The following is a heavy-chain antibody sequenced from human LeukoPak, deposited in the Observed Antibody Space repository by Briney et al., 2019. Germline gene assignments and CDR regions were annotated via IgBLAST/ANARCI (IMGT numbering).Heavy chain of an antibody. Sequence: SETLSLTCAVSGGSISSGGYSWSWIRQPPGKGLEWIGYIYHSGSTYYNPSLKGRVTISVDTSKNQLSMELRSVTAADTAVYYCARESNYYGSGTGLFDPWGQGTLVTVSS. CDR1: GGSISSGGYS. V-gene: IGHV4-30-4*07. J-gene: IGHJ5*02. CDR3: ARESNYYGSGTGLFDP. D-gene: IGHD3-10*01. CDR2: IYHSGST.